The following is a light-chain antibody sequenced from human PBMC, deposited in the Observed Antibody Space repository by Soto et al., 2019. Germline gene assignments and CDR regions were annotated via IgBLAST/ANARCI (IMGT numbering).Light chain of an antibody. CDR2: DAC. Sequence: IHMTQTPSTLSASVGDRVTNACRATQSISCWLAWYQQKRGKAAKLLIYDACNLESGVPSRFSGSGSGTEFTLAISSLQPDDFATYYCQHYSSYPWTFGQGTKV. J-gene: IGKJ1*01. V-gene: IGKV1-5*01. CDR3: QHYSSYPWT. CDR1: QSISCW.